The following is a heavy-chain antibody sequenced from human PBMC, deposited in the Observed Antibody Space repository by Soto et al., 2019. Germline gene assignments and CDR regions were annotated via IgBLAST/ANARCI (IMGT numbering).Heavy chain of an antibody. CDR1: GYTFTSYG. CDR2: IVVGSGNT. J-gene: IGHJ4*02. V-gene: IGHV1-58*02. D-gene: IGHD2-2*01. CDR3: AAGYVLSPIDFDY. Sequence: SVKVSCKASGYTFTSYGISWVRQAPGQRLEWIGWIVVGSGNTNYAQKFQERVTITRDMSTSTAYMELSSLRSEDTAVYYCAAGYVLSPIDFDYWGQGTLVTVSS.